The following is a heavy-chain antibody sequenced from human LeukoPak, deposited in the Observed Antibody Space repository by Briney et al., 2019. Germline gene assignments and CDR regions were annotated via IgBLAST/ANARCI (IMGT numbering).Heavy chain of an antibody. CDR3: ARDKGGDSIYYMDV. J-gene: IGHJ6*03. CDR2: ISAYNGNT. V-gene: IGHV1-18*04. CDR1: GYTFTGYY. D-gene: IGHD4-17*01. Sequence: GASVKVSCKASGYTFTGYYMHWVRQAPGQGLEWMGWISAYNGNTNYAQKLQGRVTMTTDTSTSTAYMELRSLRSDDTAVYYCARDKGGDSIYYMDVWGKGTTVTVSS.